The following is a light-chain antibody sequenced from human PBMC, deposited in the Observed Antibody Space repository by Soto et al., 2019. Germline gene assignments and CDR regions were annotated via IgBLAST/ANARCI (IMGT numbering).Light chain of an antibody. CDR3: QQSYTTPLT. J-gene: IGKJ4*01. V-gene: IGKV1-39*01. CDR1: QSISTY. Sequence: DIQMTQSPSSLSASIGDRVTITCRASQSISTYLNWYQQKPGKAPKVLIYAASSLHSGVPSRFSGTGSGTDFTLTISSLQPEDSATYYCQQSYTTPLTFGGGTKVEIK. CDR2: AAS.